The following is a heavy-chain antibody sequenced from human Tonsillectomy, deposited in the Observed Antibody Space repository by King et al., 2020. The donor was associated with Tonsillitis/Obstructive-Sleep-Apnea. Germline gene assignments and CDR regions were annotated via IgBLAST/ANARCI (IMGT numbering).Heavy chain of an antibody. CDR1: GGSISSYY. J-gene: IGHJ6*02. V-gene: IGHV4-59*01. CDR3: ARAQVVAATPASYYDSMDV. Sequence: QLQESGPGLVKPSETLSLTCTVSGGSISSYYWSWIRQPPGKGLEWIGYIYYSGSTNYNPSLKSRVTISVDTSKNQFSLKLSSVTAADTAVYYCARAQVVAATPASYYDSMDVWGPGTTVTVSS. CDR2: IYYSGST. D-gene: IGHD2-15*01.